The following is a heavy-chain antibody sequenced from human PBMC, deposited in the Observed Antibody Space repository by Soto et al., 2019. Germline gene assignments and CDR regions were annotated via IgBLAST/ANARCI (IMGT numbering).Heavy chain of an antibody. CDR1: GGSFSGYY. Sequence: SETLSLTCAVYGGSFSGYYWSWIRQPPGKGLEWIGEINHSGSTNYNPSLKSRVTISVDTSKNQLSMKLSSVTAADTAVYYCARGRVYGDYTNWFDPWGQGTLVTVSS. J-gene: IGHJ5*02. V-gene: IGHV4-34*01. CDR3: ARGRVYGDYTNWFDP. CDR2: INHSGST. D-gene: IGHD4-17*01.